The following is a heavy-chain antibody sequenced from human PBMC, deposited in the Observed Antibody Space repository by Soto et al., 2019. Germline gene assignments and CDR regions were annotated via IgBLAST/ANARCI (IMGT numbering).Heavy chain of an antibody. CDR1: GGSFSGYY. Sequence: SETLSLTCAVYGGSFSGYYWSWIRQPPGKGLEWIGEINHSGSTNYNPSLKSRVTISVDTSKNQFSLKLSSVTAADTAVYYCARVGYGDYPTDYWGQGTLVTVSS. J-gene: IGHJ4*02. V-gene: IGHV4-34*01. CDR3: ARVGYGDYPTDY. D-gene: IGHD4-17*01. CDR2: INHSGST.